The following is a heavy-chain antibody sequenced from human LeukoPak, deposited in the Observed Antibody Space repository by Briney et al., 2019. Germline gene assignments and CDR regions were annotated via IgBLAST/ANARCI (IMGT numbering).Heavy chain of an antibody. CDR1: GFTFSNAW. CDR3: TTVRSY. V-gene: IGHV3-15*01. Sequence: GGSLRLSCAASGFTFSNAWMSWVRQAPGKGLEWVGRIMTKTAGGATDYAAPVKGRFTISRDDSKNTVYLQMNSLNTEDTAVYYCTTVRSYWGQGTLVTVSS. CDR2: IMTKTAGGAT. J-gene: IGHJ4*02.